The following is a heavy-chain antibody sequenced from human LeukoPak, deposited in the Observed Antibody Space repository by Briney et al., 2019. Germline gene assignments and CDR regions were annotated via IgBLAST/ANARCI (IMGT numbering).Heavy chain of an antibody. D-gene: IGHD3-10*02. Sequence: GGSLRLSCAASGFTFSNAWMSWVRQTPGKGLVWVSRINTDGSSTNYADSVKDRFTISRDNAKNSLYLQMNSLRAEDTAVYYCITMIGGVWGKGTTVTISS. CDR3: ITMIGGV. V-gene: IGHV3-74*01. CDR2: INTDGSST. J-gene: IGHJ6*04. CDR1: GFTFSNAW.